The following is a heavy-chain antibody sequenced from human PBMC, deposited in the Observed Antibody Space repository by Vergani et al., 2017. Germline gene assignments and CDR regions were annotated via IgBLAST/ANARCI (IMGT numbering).Heavy chain of an antibody. D-gene: IGHD4-17*01. J-gene: IGHJ6*02. CDR1: GFTFSSYA. Sequence: EVQLLESGGGLVQPGGSLRLSCAASGFTFSSYAMSWVRQAPGKGLEWVSAISGSGGSTYYADSVKGRFTISRDNSKNTLYLQMNSLRAEDTAVYYCAKGSTVTKAEYYYYGMDVWGQGTTVTVSS. V-gene: IGHV3-23*01. CDR3: AKGSTVTKAEYYYYGMDV. CDR2: ISGSGGST.